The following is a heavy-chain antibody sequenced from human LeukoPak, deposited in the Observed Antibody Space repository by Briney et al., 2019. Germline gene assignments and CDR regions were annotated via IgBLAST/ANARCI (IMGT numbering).Heavy chain of an antibody. CDR3: ARDTYYYDSSGYHFDY. Sequence: PSETLSLTCTVSGGSISSNNYFWGWVRQPAGKGLEWIGRIYTTGSTNYNPSLKSRVTMSVDTSKNQFSLKLSSVTAADTAVYYCARDTYYYDSSGYHFDYWGQGTLVTVSS. CDR1: GGSISSNNYF. CDR2: IYTTGST. V-gene: IGHV4-61*02. D-gene: IGHD3-22*01. J-gene: IGHJ4*02.